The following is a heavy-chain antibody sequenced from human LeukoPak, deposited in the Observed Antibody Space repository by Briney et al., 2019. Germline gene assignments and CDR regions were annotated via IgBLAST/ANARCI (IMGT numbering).Heavy chain of an antibody. J-gene: IGHJ4*02. Sequence: GASVKVSCKASGYTLSSYYMHWVRQAPGQGLEWMGGIIPIFGTANYAQKFQGRVTITADKSTSTAYMELSSLRSEDTAVYYCARNTFATQYDSSGYYDYWGQGTLVTVSS. CDR2: IIPIFGTA. CDR1: GYTLSSYY. CDR3: ARNTFATQYDSSGYYDY. V-gene: IGHV1-69*06. D-gene: IGHD3-22*01.